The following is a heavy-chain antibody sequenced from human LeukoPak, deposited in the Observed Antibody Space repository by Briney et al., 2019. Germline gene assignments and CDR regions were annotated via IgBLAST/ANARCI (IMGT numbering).Heavy chain of an antibody. D-gene: IGHD1-1*01. Sequence: LSGGSLRLSCAASGFTFSSYAMHWVRQAPGKGLEWVAVISYDGSNKYYADSVKGRFTFSRDNSKNTLYLQMNSLRAEDTAVYYCAKDLRQLERRGDWFDPWGQGTLVTVSS. CDR1: GFTFSSYA. CDR2: ISYDGSNK. CDR3: AKDLRQLERRGDWFDP. J-gene: IGHJ5*02. V-gene: IGHV3-30-3*01.